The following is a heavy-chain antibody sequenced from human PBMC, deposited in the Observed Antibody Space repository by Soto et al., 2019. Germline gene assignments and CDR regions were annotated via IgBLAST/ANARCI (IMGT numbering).Heavy chain of an antibody. Sequence: SETLSLTCTVSGGSISSSSYYWGWIRQPPGKGLEWIGSIYYSGSTYYNPSLKSRVTISVDTSKNQFSLKLSSVTAADTAVYYCARGLRFLEWSLEDYFDYWGQGTLVTVSS. CDR2: IYYSGST. D-gene: IGHD3-3*01. CDR3: ARGLRFLEWSLEDYFDY. CDR1: GGSISSSSYY. V-gene: IGHV4-39*01. J-gene: IGHJ4*02.